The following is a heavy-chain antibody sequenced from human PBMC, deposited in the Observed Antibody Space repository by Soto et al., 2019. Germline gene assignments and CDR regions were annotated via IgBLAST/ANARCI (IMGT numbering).Heavy chain of an antibody. CDR3: ARGVGWAPLDY. V-gene: IGHV1-18*01. CDR1: GYTFTSYG. CDR2: SSAYNGNT. D-gene: IGHD1-26*01. Sequence: QVQLVQSGAEVKKPGASVKVSCKASGYTFTSYGISWVRQAPGQGVEWMGWSSAYNGNTNYAQTFQGRVTMTTDASTSTAYVELRSLRSAGTAVYYCARGVGWAPLDYWGQGPLVTVSS. J-gene: IGHJ4*02.